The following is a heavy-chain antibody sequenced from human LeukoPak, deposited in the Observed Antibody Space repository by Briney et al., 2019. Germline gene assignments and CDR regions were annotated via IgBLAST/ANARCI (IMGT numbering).Heavy chain of an antibody. Sequence: SETLSLTCAVYGGSFSGYYWSWIRQPPGKGLEWIGEINHSGSTNYNPSLKSRVTISVDTSKNQFSLKMSSVTAADTAVYYCATHLVRDGYNLSFDYWGQGTLVTVSS. CDR1: GGSFSGYY. V-gene: IGHV4-34*01. CDR2: INHSGST. CDR3: ATHLVRDGYNLSFDY. J-gene: IGHJ4*02. D-gene: IGHD5-24*01.